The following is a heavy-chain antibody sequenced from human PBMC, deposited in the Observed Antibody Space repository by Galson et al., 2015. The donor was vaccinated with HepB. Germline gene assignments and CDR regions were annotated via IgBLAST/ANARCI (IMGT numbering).Heavy chain of an antibody. CDR1: GFTFSSYG. CDR3: ARDRRPYCGGDCSPWFDP. J-gene: IGHJ5*02. CDR2: IWYDGSNK. Sequence: SLRLSCAASGFTFSSYGMRWVRQAPGKGLEWVAVIWYDGSNKYYADSVKGRFTISRDNSKNTLYLQMNSLRAEDTAVYYCARDRRPYCGGDCSPWFDPWGQGTLVTVSS. D-gene: IGHD2-21*02. V-gene: IGHV3-33*08.